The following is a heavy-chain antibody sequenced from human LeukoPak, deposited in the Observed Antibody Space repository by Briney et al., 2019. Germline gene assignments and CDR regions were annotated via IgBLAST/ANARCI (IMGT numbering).Heavy chain of an antibody. D-gene: IGHD5-12*01. CDR3: ARHLGYTGYDFVGY. CDR2: IFDSGST. Sequence: SETLSLTCTVSGXSISSYHWSWIRQPPGKGLEWIGYIFDSGSTKYNPSLKSRVTISLGTSKNKFSLKLSSVTAADTAVYFCARHLGYTGYDFVGYWGQGTLVTVSS. J-gene: IGHJ4*02. CDR1: GXSISSYH. V-gene: IGHV4-59*08.